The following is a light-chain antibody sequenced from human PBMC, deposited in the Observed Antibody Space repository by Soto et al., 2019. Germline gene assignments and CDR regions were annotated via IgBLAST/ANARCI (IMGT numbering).Light chain of an antibody. CDR2: EVT. J-gene: IGLJ1*01. CDR1: SSDVGISNY. CDR3: SSYTSSSTGV. V-gene: IGLV2-14*01. Sequence: QSVVTQPASVSGSTGQSITISCTGTSSDVGISNYGFWYQQHPGKAAKLMIVEVTNRPSGVSNRFSGSKSGNTASLTIAGLQGEDEADYVCSSYTSSSTGVFGTGTKLTVL.